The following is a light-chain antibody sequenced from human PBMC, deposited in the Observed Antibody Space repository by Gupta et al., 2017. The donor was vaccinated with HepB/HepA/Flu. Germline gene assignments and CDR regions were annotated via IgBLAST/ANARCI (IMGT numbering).Light chain of an antibody. J-gene: IGLJ1*01. Sequence: QAVLTQPSSLSASLGTSASLTCTLRSDINVGAYRIYWYQQNPGSRPQYLLMYNSDSDKQQGSGVPSRFSGSKDASANAGVLLISGRQVVDEDDYYCMIWHNSAYFFGTGTLVTVL. CDR1: SDINVGAYR. V-gene: IGLV5-45*02. CDR2: YNSDSDK. CDR3: MIWHNSAYF.